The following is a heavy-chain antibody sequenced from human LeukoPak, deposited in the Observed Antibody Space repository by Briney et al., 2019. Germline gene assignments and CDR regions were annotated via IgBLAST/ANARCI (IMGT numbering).Heavy chain of an antibody. CDR1: GFTFSSYA. J-gene: IGHJ4*02. D-gene: IGHD1-14*01. CDR2: ISGSGGST. Sequence: GGSLRLSCAASGFTFSSYAMSWVRQAPGKGLEWVSAISGSGGSTYYADSVKGRFTISRDNSKNTLYLQMNSLRAKDTAVYYCAKEGSGPPRTTYFDYWGQGTLVTVSS. CDR3: AKEGSGPPRTTYFDY. V-gene: IGHV3-23*01.